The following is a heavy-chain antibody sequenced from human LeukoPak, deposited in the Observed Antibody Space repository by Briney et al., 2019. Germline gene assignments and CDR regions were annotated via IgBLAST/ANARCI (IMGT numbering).Heavy chain of an antibody. J-gene: IGHJ5*02. CDR1: GLTFSSLW. CDR3: ARRRFNYYENA. D-gene: IGHD3-22*01. CDR2: INSDGRTT. Sequence: GGSLRLSCAPSGLTFSSLWMHWARQARGKGLVWVSRINSDGRTTHYADSVQGRFTISRDNAKNTLYLQMNSLRAEDTAVYYCARRRFNYYENAWGQGTLVTVSS. V-gene: IGHV3-74*01.